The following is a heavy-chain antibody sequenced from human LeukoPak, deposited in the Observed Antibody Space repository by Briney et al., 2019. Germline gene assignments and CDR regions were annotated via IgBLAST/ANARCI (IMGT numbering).Heavy chain of an antibody. J-gene: IGHJ5*02. CDR3: ARGRTMIRGVSWFDP. V-gene: IGHV1-2*02. CDR1: GYSFIDYY. CDR2: INPHSGAT. D-gene: IGHD3-10*01. Sequence: ASVTVSCKASGYSFIDYYIHWVRQAPGQGLEWMGWINPHSGATKYAQQFQVRVTMTRDTSISTAYMELSSLRSDDTAVYYCARGRTMIRGVSWFDPWGQGTLVSVSS.